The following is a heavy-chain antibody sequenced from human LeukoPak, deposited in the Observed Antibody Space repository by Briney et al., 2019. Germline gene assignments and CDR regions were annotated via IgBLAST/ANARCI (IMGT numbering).Heavy chain of an antibody. J-gene: IGHJ4*02. Sequence: ASVKVPCKASGYTFTSYGISWVRQAPGQGLEWMGWISAYNGNTNYAQMLQGRVTMTTDTYTSTAYMDVRSLRSGDTAVYFCARDSAVAGLDYWGQGTLVTVSS. CDR2: ISAYNGNT. CDR3: ARDSAVAGLDY. D-gene: IGHD6-19*01. CDR1: GYTFTSYG. V-gene: IGHV1-18*01.